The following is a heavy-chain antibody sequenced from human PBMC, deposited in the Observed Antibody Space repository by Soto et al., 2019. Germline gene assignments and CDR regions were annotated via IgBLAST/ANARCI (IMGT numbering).Heavy chain of an antibody. CDR3: ARDSNKYFSSRRSGFDI. Sequence: QVQLEESGGGVVQSGRSLRLSCAASGFTFNFFSLHWVRQAPGKGLEWVAVISDVGSNKYYADFVKGRFTISRDNSKNTLYLEMNSLRTEDTAVYYCARDSNKYFSSRRSGFDIWGQGTMVTIS. CDR1: GFTFNFFS. J-gene: IGHJ3*02. V-gene: IGHV3-30-3*01. D-gene: IGHD3-3*01. CDR2: ISDVGSNK.